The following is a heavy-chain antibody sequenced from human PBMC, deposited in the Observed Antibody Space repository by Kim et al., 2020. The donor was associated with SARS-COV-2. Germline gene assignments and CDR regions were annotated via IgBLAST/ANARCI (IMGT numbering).Heavy chain of an antibody. J-gene: IGHJ6*02. Sequence: KGRFTISRDNAKNSLYLQMNSLRAEDTALYHCARDSVLTGYYSASYGMDVWGQGTTVTVSS. CDR3: ARDSVLTGYYSASYGMDV. V-gene: IGHV3-20*01. D-gene: IGHD3-9*01.